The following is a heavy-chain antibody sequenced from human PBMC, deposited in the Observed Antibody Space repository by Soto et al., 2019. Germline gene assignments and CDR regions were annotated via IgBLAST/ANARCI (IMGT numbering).Heavy chain of an antibody. V-gene: IGHV4-39*01. CDR1: GGSISSSSYY. Sequence: QSQTLSLTCTVSGGSISSSSYYWGWIRQPPGKGLEWIGSIYYSGSTYYNPSLKSRVTISVDTSKNQFSRKLSSVTAAETAVYYCARHPGGVVPAAMVDYWGQGTLVTVSS. CDR2: IYYSGST. J-gene: IGHJ4*02. D-gene: IGHD2-2*01. CDR3: ARHPGGVVPAAMVDY.